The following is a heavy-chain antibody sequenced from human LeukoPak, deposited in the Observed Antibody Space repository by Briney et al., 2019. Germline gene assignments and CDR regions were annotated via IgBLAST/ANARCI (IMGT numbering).Heavy chain of an antibody. CDR3: ARALGRGYDVAFDI. CDR1: GFTFDDYA. V-gene: IGHV3-48*03. CDR2: ISSSGSTI. D-gene: IGHD5-12*01. Sequence: PWGSLRLSCAASGFTFDDYAMHWVRQAPGKGLEWVSYISSSGSTIYYADSVKGRFTISRDNAKNSLYLQMNSLRAEDTAVYYCARALGRGYDVAFDIWGQGTMVTVSS. J-gene: IGHJ3*02.